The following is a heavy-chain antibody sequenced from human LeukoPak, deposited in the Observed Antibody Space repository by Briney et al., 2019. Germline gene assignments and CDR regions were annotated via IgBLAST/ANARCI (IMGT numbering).Heavy chain of an antibody. J-gene: IGHJ5*02. CDR2: MFYSGNT. D-gene: IGHD3-10*01. Sequence: PSETLSLTCTVSGGSISSHFWSWIRQPPGKGLEWIGYMFYSGNTNYNPSLKSRVTISVDASKNQFSLKLTSVSAADTAVYYCARDRAPVTMIRGAPGGFDPWGQGTLVTVSS. CDR3: ARDRAPVTMIRGAPGGFDP. CDR1: GGSISSHF. V-gene: IGHV4-59*11.